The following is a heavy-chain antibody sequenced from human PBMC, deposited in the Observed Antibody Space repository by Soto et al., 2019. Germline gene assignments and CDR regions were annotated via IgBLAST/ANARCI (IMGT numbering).Heavy chain of an antibody. J-gene: IGHJ4*02. D-gene: IGHD6-13*01. V-gene: IGHV4-59*01. CDR1: GGSMRNYF. CDR2: IHYSGTT. CDR3: ATGEASSRNLAPYYLDF. Sequence: SETLSLTCTVSGGSMRNYFWTWIRQPPGKGLEWIGYIHYSGTTSFFPSYNPSLRSRVTISEDTSKNQFSLKLLSVTTADTAVYFCATGEASSRNLAPYYLDFWGQGTLVTVSS.